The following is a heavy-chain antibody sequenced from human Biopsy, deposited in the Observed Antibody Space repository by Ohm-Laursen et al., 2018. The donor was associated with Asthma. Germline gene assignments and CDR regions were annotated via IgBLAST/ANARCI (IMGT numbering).Heavy chain of an antibody. V-gene: IGHV1-18*01. Sequence: ASVKVSCKNSGYTYNSAGITWVRQAPGQGLEWMGWISVYNGNTKVAQKLQDRVTMITDTSTSTAYMELRSLRSDDTAVYFCARAVDYSHYYGIDVWGQGTTVTAS. CDR3: ARAVDYSHYYGIDV. J-gene: IGHJ6*02. CDR1: GYTYNSAG. D-gene: IGHD3-10*01. CDR2: ISVYNGNT.